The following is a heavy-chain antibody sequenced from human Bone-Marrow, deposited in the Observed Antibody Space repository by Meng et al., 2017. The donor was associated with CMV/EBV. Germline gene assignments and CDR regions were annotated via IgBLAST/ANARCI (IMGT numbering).Heavy chain of an antibody. V-gene: IGHV3-33*06. CDR2: IWYDGSNK. J-gene: IGHJ5*02. CDR3: AKDTGAGPAAMNFDP. Sequence: GESLKISCTVSRFTFGDYVLSWVRQAPGKGLEWVAVIWYDGSNKYYADSVKGRFTISRDNSKNTLYLQMNSLRAEDTAVYYCAKDTGAGPAAMNFDPWGQGTLVTVSS. D-gene: IGHD2-2*01. CDR1: RFTFGDYV.